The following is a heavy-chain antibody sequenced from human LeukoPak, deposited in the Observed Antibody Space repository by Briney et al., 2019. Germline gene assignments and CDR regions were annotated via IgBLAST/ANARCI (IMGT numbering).Heavy chain of an antibody. CDR3: ARADFWGAFDI. CDR2: FYYTGST. J-gene: IGHJ3*02. Sequence: SETLSLTCTVSGGSIGSYYWSWIRQPPGKGLEWIGYFYYTGSTNYNPSLKSRVTISADTSKTQFSLKLNSVTAADTAVYYCARADFWGAFDIWGQGTMVTVSS. CDR1: GGSIGSYY. V-gene: IGHV4-59*01. D-gene: IGHD3-3*01.